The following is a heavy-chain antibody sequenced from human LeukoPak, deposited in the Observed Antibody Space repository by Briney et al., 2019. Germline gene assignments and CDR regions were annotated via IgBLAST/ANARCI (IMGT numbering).Heavy chain of an antibody. CDR1: GGSISSYY. V-gene: IGHV4-4*07. Sequence: PSETLSLTCTVSGGSISSYYWSWIRQPAGKGLEWIGRIYNTGSTNYNPSLKSRVTMSIDTSKNQFSLELSSVTAADTAVYYCAREGYSGSDFDSWGQGTLVTVSS. J-gene: IGHJ4*02. CDR2: IYNTGST. D-gene: IGHD2-21*01. CDR3: AREGYSGSDFDS.